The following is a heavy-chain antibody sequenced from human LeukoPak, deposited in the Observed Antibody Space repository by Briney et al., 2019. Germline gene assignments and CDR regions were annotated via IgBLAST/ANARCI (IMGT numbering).Heavy chain of an antibody. V-gene: IGHV4-59*08. CDR1: GGSISSYY. D-gene: IGHD3-10*01. J-gene: IGHJ6*02. CDR3: ARSSGDPYYYGMDV. CDR2: IYYSGST. Sequence: PSETLSLTCTVSGGSISSYYWSWIRQPPGKGLEWIGYIYYSGSTNYNPSLKSQVTISVDTSKNQFSLKLSSVTAADTAVYYCARSSGDPYYYGMDVWGQGTTVTVSS.